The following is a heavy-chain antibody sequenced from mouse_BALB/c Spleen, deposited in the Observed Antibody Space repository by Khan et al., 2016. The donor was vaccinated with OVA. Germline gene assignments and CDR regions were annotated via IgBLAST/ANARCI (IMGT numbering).Heavy chain of an antibody. CDR2: ITHSGST. V-gene: IGHV3-2*02. CDR3: SIRRIY. J-gene: IGHJ2*01. Sequence: VQLKESGAGLVKPSQSLSLTCTVTGHSITGDYAWNRIQQFPGNKLEWMGIITHSGSTSYNPSLKSQISITRDTSKNPFFLQLNSVTTEDTATYYCSIRRIYWGQGTMLTVSS. CDR1: GHSITGDYA.